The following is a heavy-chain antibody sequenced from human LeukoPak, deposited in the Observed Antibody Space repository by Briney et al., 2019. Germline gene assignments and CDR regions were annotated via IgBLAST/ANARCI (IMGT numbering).Heavy chain of an antibody. Sequence: GGSLRLSCAASGFTFSSYGMHWVRQAPGKGLEWVAVIWYDGSNKYYADSVKGRFTISRDNSKNTLYLQMNSLRAEDTAVYYCASTRSTSDWYTRGFEYWGQGTLVTVSS. CDR1: GFTFSSYG. V-gene: IGHV3-33*01. D-gene: IGHD6-19*01. CDR2: IWYDGSNK. CDR3: ASTRSTSDWYTRGFEY. J-gene: IGHJ4*02.